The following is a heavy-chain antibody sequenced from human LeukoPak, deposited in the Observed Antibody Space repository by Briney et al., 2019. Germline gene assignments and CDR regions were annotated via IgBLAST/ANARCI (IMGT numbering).Heavy chain of an antibody. CDR2: MSPNSGET. J-gene: IGHJ4*02. V-gene: IGHV1-8*03. CDR1: GYTFSSSD. D-gene: IGHD2-2*01. CDR3: ASRPPDIVVEPANLRNYCCDC. Sequence: GASVKVSCKASGYTFSSSDNNWGRQATGQGHGRMGWMSPNSGETGYAQTFQGRGTISRNTSISNAYLVLRSLGSEATAEEYCASRPPDIVVEPANLRNYCCDCWGQGTVVSVSS.